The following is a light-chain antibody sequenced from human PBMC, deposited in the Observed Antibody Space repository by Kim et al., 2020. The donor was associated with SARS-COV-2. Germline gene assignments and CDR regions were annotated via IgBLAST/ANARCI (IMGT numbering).Light chain of an antibody. CDR1: NIGSKS. Sequence: ELTQPPSVSVAPGKTARITCGGNNIGSKSVHWYQQKPGQAPVLVIYYDSDRPSGIPERFSGSNSGNTATLTISRVEAGDEADYYCQVWDSSSDHPVFGGGTQLTVL. CDR2: YDS. J-gene: IGLJ3*02. CDR3: QVWDSSSDHPV. V-gene: IGLV3-21*04.